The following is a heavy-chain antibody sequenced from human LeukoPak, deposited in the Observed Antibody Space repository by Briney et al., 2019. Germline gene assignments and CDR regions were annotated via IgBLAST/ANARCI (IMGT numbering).Heavy chain of an antibody. CDR3: AKDPYGGNFNAVDY. V-gene: IGHV3-30*02. Sequence: GGSLRLSCAASGFTFSSYGMHWVRQAPGKGLEWVAFIRYDGSNKYYADSVKGRFTISRDNSKNTLYLQMNSLRAEDTAVYYGAKDPYGGNFNAVDYWGQGTLVTVSS. CDR1: GFTFSSYG. J-gene: IGHJ4*02. CDR2: IRYDGSNK. D-gene: IGHD4-23*01.